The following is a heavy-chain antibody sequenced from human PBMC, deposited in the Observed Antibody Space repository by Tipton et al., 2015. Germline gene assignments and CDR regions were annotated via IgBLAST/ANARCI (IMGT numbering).Heavy chain of an antibody. CDR2: ISHSGST. J-gene: IGHJ4*02. CDR1: GGSISSSSYY. V-gene: IGHV4-39*07. Sequence: GLVKPSDTLSLTCAVSGGSISSSSYYWGWIRQPPGKGLEWIGIISHSGSTFYNPSLKSRVTLSVDTSKSQFSLKLHSVTAADTGVYFCARVRGAARVDYWGQGTLVTVSS. CDR3: ARVRGAARVDY. D-gene: IGHD6-6*01.